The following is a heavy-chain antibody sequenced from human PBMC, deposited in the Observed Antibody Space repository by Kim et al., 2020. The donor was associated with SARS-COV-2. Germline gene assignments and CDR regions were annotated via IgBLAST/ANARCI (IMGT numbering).Heavy chain of an antibody. V-gene: IGHV4-4*02. Sequence: SETLSLTCAVSGGSISSSNWWSWVRQPPGKGLEWIGEIHHSGSTNYNPSLKSRVTISVDKSKNQFSLKLSSVTAADTAYYYCVRDGASNDPPLWGQGNLVPVSS. CDR3: VRDGASNDPPL. J-gene: IGHJ4*02. CDR1: GGSISSSNW. CDR2: IHHSGST.